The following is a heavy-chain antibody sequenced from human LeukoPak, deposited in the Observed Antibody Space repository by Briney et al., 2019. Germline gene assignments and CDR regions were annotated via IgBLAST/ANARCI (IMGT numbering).Heavy chain of an antibody. V-gene: IGHV3-23*01. D-gene: IGHD3-3*01. CDR3: AKDSVFVVVYDY. CDR2: ISGSGGST. Sequence: PGGSLRLSCAASGFTFSSYGMSWVRQAPGKGLEWVSAISGSGGSTYYADSVKGRFTISRDNSKNTLYLQMNSLRAEDTAVYYCAKDSVFVVVYDYWGQGTLVTVSS. CDR1: GFTFSSYG. J-gene: IGHJ4*02.